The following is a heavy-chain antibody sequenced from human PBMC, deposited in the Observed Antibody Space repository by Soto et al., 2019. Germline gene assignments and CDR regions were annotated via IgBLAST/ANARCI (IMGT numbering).Heavy chain of an antibody. D-gene: IGHD2-15*01. CDR3: ARQVAAPAIFYFHGFDV. CDR1: GYNFTNYC. J-gene: IGHJ6*02. CDR2: IDPSDSYR. V-gene: IGHV5-10-1*01. Sequence: PGESLKISCKASGYNFTNYCITWVRQMPWKGLEWMGRIDPSDSYRKYSPSFQGHVSISVDKSIDIVYLQWSNLKASDTAMYYCARQVAAPAIFYFHGFDVWGQGTSITVYS.